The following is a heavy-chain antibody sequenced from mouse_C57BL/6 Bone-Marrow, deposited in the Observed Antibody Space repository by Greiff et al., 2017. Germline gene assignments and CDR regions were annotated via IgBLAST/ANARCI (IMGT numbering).Heavy chain of an antibody. CDR1: GYTFTSYW. CDR3: ARGNGKPLYYAMDY. J-gene: IGHJ4*01. V-gene: IGHV1-55*01. CDR2: IYPGSGST. Sequence: QVQLQQPGAELVKPGASVKMSCKASGYTFTSYWITWVKQRPGQGLEWIGDIYPGSGSTNYNEKFKSKATLTVDTSSSTAYMQLSSLTSEDSAVYYCARGNGKPLYYAMDYWGQGTSVTVSS. D-gene: IGHD2-1*01.